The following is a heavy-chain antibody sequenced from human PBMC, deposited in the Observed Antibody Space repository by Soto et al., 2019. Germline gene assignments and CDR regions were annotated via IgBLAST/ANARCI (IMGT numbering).Heavy chain of an antibody. D-gene: IGHD3-10*01. CDR2: ISSSSHYI. Sequence: EEQLVESGGHLVRPGGSLRLSCVASGFRFSGSTMNWVRQAPGKGLNWVSSISSSSHYIYSADSLKGRFTISRDNAKNSLFLQMNSLRAEATAVYYCARALGEVSALWGQGTLVTVSS. J-gene: IGHJ4*02. V-gene: IGHV3-21*01. CDR1: GFRFSGST. CDR3: ARALGEVSAL.